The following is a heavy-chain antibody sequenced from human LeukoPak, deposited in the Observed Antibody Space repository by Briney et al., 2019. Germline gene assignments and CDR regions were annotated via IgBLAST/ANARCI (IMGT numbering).Heavy chain of an antibody. V-gene: IGHV3-7*01. CDR1: GFTFSSYW. Sequence: PGGSLRLSCAASGFTFSSYWMSWVRQAPGKGLEWVASIKPDGSEKNYVDSVKGRFTISRDNAKNSLYLQMDSLRAEDTAVYYCATLSYYYGMDVWGQGTTVTVSS. CDR3: ATLSYYYGMDV. J-gene: IGHJ6*02. CDR2: IKPDGSEK.